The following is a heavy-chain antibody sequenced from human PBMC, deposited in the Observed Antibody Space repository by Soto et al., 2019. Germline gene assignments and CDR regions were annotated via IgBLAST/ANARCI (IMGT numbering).Heavy chain of an antibody. CDR3: ARVSDTEHTIFGVNGMDV. CDR2: IYYSGST. D-gene: IGHD3-3*01. CDR1: GGSISSGGYY. Sequence: QVQLQESGPGLVKPSQTLSLTCTVSGGSISSGGYYWSWIRQHPGKGLEWIGYIYYSGSTYYNPYXKSRVTISVDXXKXQXFLKLSSVTAADTAVYYCARVSDTEHTIFGVNGMDVWGQGTTVTVSS. J-gene: IGHJ6*02. V-gene: IGHV4-31*03.